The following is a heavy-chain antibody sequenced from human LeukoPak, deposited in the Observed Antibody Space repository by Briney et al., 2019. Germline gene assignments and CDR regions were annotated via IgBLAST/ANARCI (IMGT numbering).Heavy chain of an antibody. CDR2: INTDGSIT. V-gene: IGHV3-74*01. CDR1: GFSFSTLW. J-gene: IGHJ3*02. Sequence: GGSLRLSCAASGFSFSTLWMNWVRQVPGKGLVWVSHINTDGSITRYADSVKGRFTISRDNAKSTLYLKMNSLRADDTAVYYCATGVGSLIWGQGTMVTVSS. D-gene: IGHD7-27*01. CDR3: ATGVGSLI.